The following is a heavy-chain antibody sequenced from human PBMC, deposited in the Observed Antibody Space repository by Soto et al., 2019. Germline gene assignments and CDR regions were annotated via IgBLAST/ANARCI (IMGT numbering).Heavy chain of an antibody. V-gene: IGHV5-51*01. CDR2: IYPGDSDT. CDR1: GYSFISYW. D-gene: IGHD2-2*02. CDR3: ARLGGWGHCSNTRCYTFDY. Sequence: PGESLKISCKGSGYSFISYWIGWVRQMPGKGLEWMGIIYPGDSDTRYSPSFQGQVTISADKSISTAYLQWSSLKASDTAMYYCARLGGWGHCSNTRCYTFDYWGQGTLVTVSS. J-gene: IGHJ4*02.